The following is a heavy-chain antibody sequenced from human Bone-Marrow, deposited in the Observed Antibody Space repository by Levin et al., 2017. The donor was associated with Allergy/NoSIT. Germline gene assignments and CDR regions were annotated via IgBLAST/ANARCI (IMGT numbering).Heavy chain of an antibody. CDR1: GFSLSNFA. D-gene: IGHD6-19*01. J-gene: IGHJ4*02. Sequence: GGSLRLSCAASGFSLSNFAMHWVRQAPGKGLEWVASIPHDGAKTYYTDSVRGRFTISRDNSKNTLFVEMNSLRVEDTSVYYCARGSGLAVGKGYFDSWGQGTLVTVSS. V-gene: IGHV3-30-3*01. CDR3: ARGSGLAVGKGYFDS. CDR2: IPHDGAKT.